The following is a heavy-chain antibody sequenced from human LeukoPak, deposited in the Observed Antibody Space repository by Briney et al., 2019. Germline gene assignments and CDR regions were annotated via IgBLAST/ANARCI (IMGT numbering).Heavy chain of an antibody. D-gene: IGHD3-3*01. J-gene: IGHJ5*02. CDR1: GESFSGFY. V-gene: IGHV4-34*01. CDR3: ARGRVFGVRRNWFDP. Sequence: SETLSLTCAVYGESFSGFYWSWIRQPPGRGLEWIGEINHSGSTNYNPSLKSRVTISVDTSKNQFSLKLTSVTAADTAVYYCARGRVFGVRRNWFDPWGEGTLITVSS. CDR2: INHSGST.